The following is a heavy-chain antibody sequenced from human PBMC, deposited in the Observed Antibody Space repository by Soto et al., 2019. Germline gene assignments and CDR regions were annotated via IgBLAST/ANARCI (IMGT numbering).Heavy chain of an antibody. CDR2: ISGSGGST. Sequence: GGSLRLSCAASGFTFSSYAMSWVRQAPGKGLEWVSAISGSGGSTYYADTVKGRFTISRDNSKNTLYLQMNILRAEDTAVYYCANVVYDFWSGYLNYFDYWGQGTLVTVSS. V-gene: IGHV3-23*01. CDR3: ANVVYDFWSGYLNYFDY. D-gene: IGHD3-3*01. CDR1: GFTFSSYA. J-gene: IGHJ4*02.